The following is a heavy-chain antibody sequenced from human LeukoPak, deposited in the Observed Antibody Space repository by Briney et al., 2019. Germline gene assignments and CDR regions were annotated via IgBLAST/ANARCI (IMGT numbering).Heavy chain of an antibody. D-gene: IGHD6-19*01. V-gene: IGHV3-48*03. CDR1: GFTFSSYE. J-gene: IGHJ4*02. CDR3: TRNGFSSGLDY. Sequence: GGSLRLSCAASGFTFSSYEMNWVRQAPGKGQERVSYISSSGSTRYYADSVKGRFTISSDDAKNSLYLQMNSLRAEDTAVYYCTRNGFSSGLDYWGQGTLVTVSS. CDR2: ISSSGSTR.